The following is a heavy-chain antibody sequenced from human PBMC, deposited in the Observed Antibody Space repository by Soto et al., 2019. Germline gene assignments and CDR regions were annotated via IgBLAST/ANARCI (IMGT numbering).Heavy chain of an antibody. Sequence: PSETLSLPCTVSGGSISSGGYYWSWIRQHPGKGLEWIGYIYYSGSTYYNPSLKSRVTISVDTSKNQFSLKLSSVTAADKAVYYCARDSGSPPFDYWGQGTLVTVSA. CDR2: IYYSGST. D-gene: IGHD3-22*01. CDR1: GGSISSGGYY. CDR3: ARDSGSPPFDY. V-gene: IGHV4-31*03. J-gene: IGHJ4*02.